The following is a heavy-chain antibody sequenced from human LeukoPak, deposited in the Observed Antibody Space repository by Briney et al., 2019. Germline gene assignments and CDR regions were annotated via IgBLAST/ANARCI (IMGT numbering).Heavy chain of an antibody. CDR3: ARTKGLAVAATLYYFDY. Sequence: ASVKVSCKASGYTFTSYGISWVRQAPGQGLEWMGWISAYNGNTNYAQNLQGRVTMTTDTSTSTAYMELRSLRSDDTAVYYCARTKGLAVAATLYYFDYWGQGTLVTVFS. CDR2: ISAYNGNT. D-gene: IGHD6-19*01. CDR1: GYTFTSYG. V-gene: IGHV1-18*01. J-gene: IGHJ4*02.